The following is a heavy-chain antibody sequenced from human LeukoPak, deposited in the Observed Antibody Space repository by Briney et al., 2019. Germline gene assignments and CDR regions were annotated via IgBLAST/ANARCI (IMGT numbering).Heavy chain of an antibody. Sequence: PSETLSLTCTVSGGSITSYYWSWIRQPAGKGLEWIGRIYTSGSTNYNPSLNSRVTMSVDMSKSQFSLKLSSVTAADTAVYYCARGNSGYEDYWGQGTLVTVSS. CDR1: GGSITSYY. CDR3: ARGNSGYEDY. D-gene: IGHD5-12*01. CDR2: IYTSGST. J-gene: IGHJ4*02. V-gene: IGHV4-4*07.